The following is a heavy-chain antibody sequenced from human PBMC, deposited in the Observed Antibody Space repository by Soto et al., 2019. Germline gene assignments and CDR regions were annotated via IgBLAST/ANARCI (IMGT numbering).Heavy chain of an antibody. CDR1: GDSVPSNTAA. V-gene: IGHV6-1*01. CDR3: ARGVAGSGFDL. CDR2: TYYGSNWRH. D-gene: IGHD6-19*01. J-gene: IGHJ4*02. Sequence: SQTLSLTCAISGDSVPSNTAAWNWIRSSPSRGLEWLGRTYYGSNWRHDYAVSVKSRITVNPDTSKNHFSLQLNSVTPDDTAVYYCARGVAGSGFDLWGQGTLVTVSS.